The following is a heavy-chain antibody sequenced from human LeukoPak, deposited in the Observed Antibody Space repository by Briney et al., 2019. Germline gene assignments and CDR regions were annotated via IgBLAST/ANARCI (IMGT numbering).Heavy chain of an antibody. D-gene: IGHD2-2*01. Sequence: SETLSLTCAVYGGSFSGYYWSWIRQPPGKGLEWIGEINHSGSTNYNPSLKSRVTISVDTSKNQFSLKLSSVTAADTAVYYCARRLRYCSSTSCYYMDVWGKGTTVTISS. J-gene: IGHJ6*03. V-gene: IGHV4-34*01. CDR1: GGSFSGYY. CDR2: INHSGST. CDR3: ARRLRYCSSTSCYYMDV.